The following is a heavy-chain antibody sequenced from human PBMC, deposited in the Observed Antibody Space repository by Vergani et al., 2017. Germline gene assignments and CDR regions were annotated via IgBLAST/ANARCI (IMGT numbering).Heavy chain of an antibody. CDR1: GGSISAGYYF. V-gene: IGHV4-61*02. D-gene: IGHD2-15*01. J-gene: IGHJ3*01. CDR2: ISASGNA. Sequence: QVQLQASGPGRVKPSQTLSLTCTMSGGSISAGYYFWSWIRQPAGKGLEWLGHISASGNASHSPSLKTRVSMSVDTSKNQFSLTVTSVTAADTAIYFCARRSVGYYSGGKVHPLRTAFAVWGHVTVVAVSS. CDR3: ARRSVGYYSGGKVHPLRTAFAV.